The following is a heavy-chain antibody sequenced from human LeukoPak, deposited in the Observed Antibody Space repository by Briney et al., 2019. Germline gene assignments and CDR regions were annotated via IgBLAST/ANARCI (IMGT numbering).Heavy chain of an antibody. CDR2: INSNSGGT. CDR1: GYTFTGYY. D-gene: IGHD3-10*01. J-gene: IGHJ5*02. Sequence: ASVKVSCKASGYTFTGYYMHWVRQAPGQGLEWMGWINSNSGGTNYAQKFQGRVTMTRDTSISTAYMELSRLRSDDTAVYYCARGVAYGSGSYYNNWFDPWGQGTLVTVSS. CDR3: ARGVAYGSGSYYNNWFDP. V-gene: IGHV1-2*02.